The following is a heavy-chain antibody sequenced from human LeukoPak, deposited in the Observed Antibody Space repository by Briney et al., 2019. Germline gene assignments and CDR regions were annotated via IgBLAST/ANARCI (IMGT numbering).Heavy chain of an antibody. Sequence: ASVKVSCKASGYTFTGYYMHWVRQAPGQGLGWMGWINPNSGGTNYAQKFQGRVTMTRDTSISTAYMELSRLRSDDTAVYYCAREFFLDSSGFKVAFDIWGQGTMVTVSS. CDR3: AREFFLDSSGFKVAFDI. J-gene: IGHJ3*02. CDR2: INPNSGGT. CDR1: GYTFTGYY. V-gene: IGHV1-2*02. D-gene: IGHD6-19*01.